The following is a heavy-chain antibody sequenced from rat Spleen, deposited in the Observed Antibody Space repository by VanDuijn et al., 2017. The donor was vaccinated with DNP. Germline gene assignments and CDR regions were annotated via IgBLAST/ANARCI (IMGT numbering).Heavy chain of an antibody. CDR2: INADGGST. J-gene: IGHJ2*01. V-gene: IGHV5-58*01. CDR1: GFTFSTYW. CDR3: ASWSPIAPISTSNY. D-gene: IGHD1-2*01. Sequence: EVQLVETGGGLVKPGRSLKLSCVASGFTFSTYWMFWIRQAPGKGLEWVTSINADGGSTYYPDSVKGRFTISRDNAENTVYLQMNSLRSEDTATYFCASWSPIAPISTSNYWGQGVMVTVSS.